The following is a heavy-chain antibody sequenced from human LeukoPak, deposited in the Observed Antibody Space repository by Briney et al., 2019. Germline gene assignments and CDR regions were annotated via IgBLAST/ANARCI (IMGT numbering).Heavy chain of an antibody. V-gene: IGHV3-30*04. CDR2: ISYDGSNK. J-gene: IGHJ6*03. Sequence: SGGSLRLSCAASGFTFSSYAMHWVRQAPGKGLEWVAVISYDGSNKYYADSVKGRFTISRDNSKNSLYLQMNSLRAEDTALYYCAKGGRYDFWSGLSHMDVWGKGTTVTVSS. CDR1: GFTFSSYA. D-gene: IGHD3-3*01. CDR3: AKGGRYDFWSGLSHMDV.